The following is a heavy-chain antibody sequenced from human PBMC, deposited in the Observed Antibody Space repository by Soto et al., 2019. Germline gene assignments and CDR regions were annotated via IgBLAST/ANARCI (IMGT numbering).Heavy chain of an antibody. CDR3: ATLNSFGSDY. V-gene: IGHV3-74*03. CDR1: GFIFSNYW. J-gene: IGHJ4*02. Sequence: PWGSLRLSCAASGFIFSNYWMHWVRQAPGKGLVWVSRIYSDGSGPMYADSVKGRFTISRDNAKSTLYLQMNSLRAEDTSVYYCATLNSFGSDYWGRGTLVTGSS. D-gene: IGHD5-18*01. CDR2: IYSDGSGP.